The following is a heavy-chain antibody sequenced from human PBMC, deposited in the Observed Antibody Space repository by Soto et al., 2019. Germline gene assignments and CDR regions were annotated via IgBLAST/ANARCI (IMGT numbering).Heavy chain of an antibody. D-gene: IGHD6-13*01. CDR1: GFTFSSYG. CDR3: AKDGSSSWPKKILGRFDP. J-gene: IGHJ5*02. CDR2: ISYDGSNK. Sequence: QVQLVESGGGVVQPGRSLRLSCAASGFTFSSYGMHWVRQAPGKGLEWEAVISYDGSNKYYADSVKGRFTISRDNSKNTLYLQMNSLRAEDTAVYYCAKDGSSSWPKKILGRFDPWGQGTLVTVSS. V-gene: IGHV3-30*18.